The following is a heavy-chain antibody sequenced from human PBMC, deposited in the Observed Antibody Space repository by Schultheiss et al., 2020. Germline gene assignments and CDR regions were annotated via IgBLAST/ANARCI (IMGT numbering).Heavy chain of an antibody. J-gene: IGHJ4*02. CDR3: AKDRYCDSSRCPFDY. V-gene: IGHV3-23*01. D-gene: IGHD2/OR15-2a*01. Sequence: GESLKISCAASGFTFSEYAMGWVRQAPGKGLEWVSSISGSGTTTYYADSVKGRFTISRDSSKKTLYLQMNSLRAEDTAIYYCAKDRYCDSSRCPFDYWGQGTLVTVSS. CDR2: ISGSGTTT. CDR1: GFTFSEYA.